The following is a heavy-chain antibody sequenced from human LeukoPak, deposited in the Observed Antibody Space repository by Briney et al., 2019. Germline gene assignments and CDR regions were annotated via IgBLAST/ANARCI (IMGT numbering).Heavy chain of an antibody. D-gene: IGHD3-22*01. CDR1: GYSISSGYY. Sequence: SETLSLTCAVSGYSISSGYYWGWIRQPPGKGLEWIGSIYHSGSTYYNPSLKSRVTISVDTSKNQFSLKLSSVTAADTAVYYCARRRTMIVVVPNAFDIRGQGTMVTVSS. CDR3: ARRRTMIVVVPNAFDI. J-gene: IGHJ3*02. CDR2: IYHSGST. V-gene: IGHV4-38-2*01.